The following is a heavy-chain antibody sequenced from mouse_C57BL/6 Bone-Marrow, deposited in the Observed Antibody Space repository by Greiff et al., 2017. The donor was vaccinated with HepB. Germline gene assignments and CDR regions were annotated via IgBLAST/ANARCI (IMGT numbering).Heavy chain of an antibody. CDR1: GFTFSSYG. CDR3: ARQGTTFYYFDY. CDR2: ISSGGSYT. V-gene: IGHV5-6*01. J-gene: IGHJ2*01. Sequence: EVQLQESGGDLVKPGGSLKLSCAASGFTFSSYGMSWVRLTPEKRLEWVATISSGGSYTYYPDSVKGRFTISRDNAKNTLYLQMCCLKTEDTAMYYCARQGTTFYYFDYWGRGTTHTVSS. D-gene: IGHD1-1*01.